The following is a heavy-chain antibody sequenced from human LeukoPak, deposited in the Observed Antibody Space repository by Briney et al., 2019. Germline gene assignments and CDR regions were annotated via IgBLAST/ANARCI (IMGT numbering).Heavy chain of an antibody. CDR3: ARELTTVTPYYFDY. CDR2: IWYDGSNK. Sequence: GGSLRLSCAASGFTFSSYGMHWVRQAPGKGLEWVAVIWYDGSNKYYADSVKGRFTISRDNSKSTLYLQMNSLRAEDTAVYYCARELTTVTPYYFDYWGQGTLVTVSS. V-gene: IGHV3-33*01. J-gene: IGHJ4*02. D-gene: IGHD4-17*01. CDR1: GFTFSSYG.